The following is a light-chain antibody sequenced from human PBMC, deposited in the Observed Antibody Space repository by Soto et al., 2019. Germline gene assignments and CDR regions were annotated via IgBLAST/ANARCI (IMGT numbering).Light chain of an antibody. CDR2: AAS. Sequence: DIPMTQSPTSLSASVGDRVTITCRASQGIRNYVAWYQQIPGKAPKLLIYAASTLQSGVPSRFSGSGSGTDLTLPLNGLQPEDVATYSCQKYSSVPVFGPGTKVEIK. J-gene: IGKJ3*01. CDR3: QKYSSVPV. V-gene: IGKV1-27*01. CDR1: QGIRNY.